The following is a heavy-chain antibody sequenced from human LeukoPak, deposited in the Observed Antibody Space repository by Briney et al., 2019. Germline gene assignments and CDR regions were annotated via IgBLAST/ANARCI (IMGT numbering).Heavy chain of an antibody. CDR2: IYTSGST. Sequence: PSETLSLTCTVSGGSISSYYWSWIRQPAGKGLEWIGRIYTSGSTNYNPSLKSRVTISVDTSKNQFSLKLSSVTAADTAVYYCARRRDSSSLYYYYYYMDVWGKGTTVTVSS. CDR3: ARRRDSSSLYYYYYYMDV. D-gene: IGHD6-6*01. J-gene: IGHJ6*03. CDR1: GGSISSYY. V-gene: IGHV4-4*07.